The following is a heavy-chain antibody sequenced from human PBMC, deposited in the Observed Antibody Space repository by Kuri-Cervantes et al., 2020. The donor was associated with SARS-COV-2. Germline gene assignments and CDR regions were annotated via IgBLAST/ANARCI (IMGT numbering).Heavy chain of an antibody. J-gene: IGHJ4*02. D-gene: IGHD2-15*01. CDR3: ARVYPSGGSCYDY. Sequence: GGSLRLSCAASGFTFSSYAMSWVRQAPGKGLEWVSAISCSGGSTYYADSVKGRFTISRDNSKNTLYLQMNSLRAEDTAVYYCARVYPSGGSCYDYWGQGTLVTVSS. V-gene: IGHV3-23*01. CDR2: ISCSGGST. CDR1: GFTFSSYA.